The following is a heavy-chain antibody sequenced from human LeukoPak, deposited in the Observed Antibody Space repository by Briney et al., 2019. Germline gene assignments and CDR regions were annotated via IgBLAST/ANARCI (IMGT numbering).Heavy chain of an antibody. CDR1: GFTFNIYV. CDR3: AQSTVTFYYFDY. J-gene: IGHJ4*02. V-gene: IGHV3-23*01. Sequence: GGSLRLSCAASGFTFNIYVMSWVRQAPGKGLEWVSAVSGSGGRTYYADSVKGRFTISRDNSKNTLYLQMSSLRAEDTALYYCAQSTVTFYYFDYWGQGTLVTVSS. CDR2: VSGSGGRT. D-gene: IGHD4-17*01.